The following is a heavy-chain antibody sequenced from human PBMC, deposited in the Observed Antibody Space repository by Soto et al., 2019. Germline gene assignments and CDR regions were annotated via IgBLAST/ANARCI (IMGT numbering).Heavy chain of an antibody. CDR3: AKRVYDLWSGYSRLANWFDP. CDR2: FDPEDGET. CDR1: GYTLTELS. V-gene: IGHV1-24*01. J-gene: IGHJ5*02. Sequence: GASVKVSCKVSGYTLTELSMHWVRQAPGKGLEWMGGFDPEDGETIYAQKFQGRVTMTEDTSKDTAYMELSSLRSEDTAVYYCAKRVYDLWSGYSRLANWFDPWGEGTLVTVSS. D-gene: IGHD3-3*01.